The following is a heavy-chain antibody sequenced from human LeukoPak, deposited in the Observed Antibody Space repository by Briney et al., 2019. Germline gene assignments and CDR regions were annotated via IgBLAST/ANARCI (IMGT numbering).Heavy chain of an antibody. D-gene: IGHD4-17*01. CDR1: GYTFTGHY. CDR3: AREAQGYGETGAFDI. Sequence: ASVKVSCKASGYTFTGHYMHWVRQAPGQGLEWMGWINPNSGGTNYAQKFQGRVTMTRDTSISTAYMELSRLRSDDTAVYYCAREAQGYGETGAFDIWGQGTMVTVSS. V-gene: IGHV1-2*02. J-gene: IGHJ3*02. CDR2: INPNSGGT.